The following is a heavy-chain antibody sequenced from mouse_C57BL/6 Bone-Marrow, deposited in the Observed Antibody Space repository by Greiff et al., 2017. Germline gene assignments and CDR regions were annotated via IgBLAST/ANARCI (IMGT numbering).Heavy chain of an antibody. J-gene: IGHJ2*01. D-gene: IGHD3-3*01. CDR1: GYTFTDYE. V-gene: IGHV1-15*01. Sequence: VKVVESGAELVRPGASVTLSCKASGYTFTDYEMHWVKQTPVHGLEWIGAIDPETGGTAYNQKFKGKAILTADKSSSTAYMELRSLTSEDSAVYYCTRGAGNDYWGQGTTLTVSS. CDR2: IDPETGGT. CDR3: TRGAGNDY.